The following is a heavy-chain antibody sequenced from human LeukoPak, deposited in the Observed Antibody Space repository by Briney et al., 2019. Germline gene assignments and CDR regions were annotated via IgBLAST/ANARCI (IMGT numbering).Heavy chain of an antibody. Sequence: GGSLRLSCTVSGFTVSSNSMSWVRQAPGKGLEWVSFIYSDNTHYADSVKGRFTISRDNAKNSLYLQMNSLRAEDTAVYYCARDGGWQDDYWGQGTLVTVSS. D-gene: IGHD3-16*01. CDR2: IYSDNT. J-gene: IGHJ4*02. CDR1: GFTVSSNS. CDR3: ARDGGWQDDY. V-gene: IGHV3-53*01.